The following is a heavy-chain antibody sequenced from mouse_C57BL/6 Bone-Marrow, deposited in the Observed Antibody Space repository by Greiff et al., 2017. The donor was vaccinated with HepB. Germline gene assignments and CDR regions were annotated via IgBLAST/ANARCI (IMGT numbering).Heavy chain of an antibody. CDR1: GFTFSSYA. J-gene: IGHJ2*01. CDR2: ISDGGSYT. V-gene: IGHV5-4*01. D-gene: IGHD1-1*01. Sequence: EVKLVESGGGLVKPGGSLKLSCAASGFTFSSYAMSWVRQTPEKRLEWVATISDGGSYTYYPDNVKGRFTISRDNAKNNLYLQMSHLKSEDTAMYYCAREGTTVRDWGQGTTLTVSS. CDR3: AREGTTVRD.